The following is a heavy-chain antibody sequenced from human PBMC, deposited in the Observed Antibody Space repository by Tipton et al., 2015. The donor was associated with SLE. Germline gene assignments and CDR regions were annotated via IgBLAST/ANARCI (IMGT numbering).Heavy chain of an antibody. J-gene: IGHJ6*03. Sequence: SLRLSCAASGFTFSSYEMNWVRQAPGKGLEWVSYISSSGSTIYYADSVKGRFTISRDNAKNSLYLQMNSLRAEDTAVYYCARVANSGATWYYDMDVWGKGTTVTVAS. D-gene: IGHD1-26*01. CDR1: GFTFSSYE. CDR2: ISSSGSTI. CDR3: ARVANSGATWYYDMDV. V-gene: IGHV3-48*03.